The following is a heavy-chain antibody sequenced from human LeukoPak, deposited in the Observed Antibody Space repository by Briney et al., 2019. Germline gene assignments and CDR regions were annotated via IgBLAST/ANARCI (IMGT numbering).Heavy chain of an antibody. CDR1: GGSISSYY. J-gene: IGHJ4*02. V-gene: IGHV4-59*08. D-gene: IGHD2-2*01. CDR3: ARRLGGTSTGFDY. Sequence: SETLSLTCTGSGGSISSYYWSWIRQPPGKGVEWIGSIHYSGSATYNPSLKSRVTISVDTSKNQFSLKLSSVTAADTAVYYCARRLGGTSTGFDYWGQGTLVTVSS. CDR2: IHYSGSA.